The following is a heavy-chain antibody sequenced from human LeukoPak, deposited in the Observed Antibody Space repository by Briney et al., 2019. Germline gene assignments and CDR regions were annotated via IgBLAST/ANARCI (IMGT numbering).Heavy chain of an antibody. Sequence: GGSLRLSCAASGFTFSTYWMSWVRQAPGKGLEWVANIRQDGSEKYYADSVKGRFTISRDNAKNSLYLQMNSLRAEDTAVYYCAELGITMIGGVWGKGTTVTISS. CDR2: IRQDGSEK. J-gene: IGHJ6*04. CDR1: GFTFSTYW. V-gene: IGHV3-7*01. CDR3: AELGITMIGGV. D-gene: IGHD3-10*02.